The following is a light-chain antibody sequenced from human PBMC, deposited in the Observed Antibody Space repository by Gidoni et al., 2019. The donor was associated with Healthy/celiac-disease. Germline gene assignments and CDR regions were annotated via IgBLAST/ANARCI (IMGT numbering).Light chain of an antibody. V-gene: IGKV1-33*01. CDR3: QQYDNRRT. Sequence: DIQMTQSPSSLSASVGDRVTITCQASHEISNYLNWYQQKPGKAPKLLIYDASNLETGVPSRFSGSGSGTDFTFTISSLQPEDIATYYCQQYDNRRTFGQGTKVEIK. CDR2: DAS. CDR1: HEISNY. J-gene: IGKJ1*01.